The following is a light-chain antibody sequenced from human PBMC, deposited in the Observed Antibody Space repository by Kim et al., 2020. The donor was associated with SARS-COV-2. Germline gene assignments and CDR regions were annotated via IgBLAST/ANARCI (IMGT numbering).Light chain of an antibody. CDR3: AAWDDSLSGWV. CDR2: NDN. Sequence: HRVTISCFGSSSNIGGNSVNWYQQLPGTAPKLLIYNDNQWPSGVPDRFSGSKSGTSASLAISGLQSEDEADYYCAAWDDSLSGWVFGGGTQLTVL. CDR1: SSNIGGNS. J-gene: IGLJ3*02. V-gene: IGLV1-44*01.